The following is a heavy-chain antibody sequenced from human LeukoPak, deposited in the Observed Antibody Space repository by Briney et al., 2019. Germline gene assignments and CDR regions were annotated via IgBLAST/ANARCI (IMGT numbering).Heavy chain of an antibody. V-gene: IGHV1-8*01. CDR2: MNPNSSNT. D-gene: IGHD6-13*01. CDR1: GYTFTSSD. CDR3: ARGDSSSCFGGGYYYYMDV. Sequence: ASVKVSCKASGYTFTSSDINWGRHAPGQGLEWMGWMNPNSSNTGYAQKFQGRVTMTRNTSISTAYMELSSLRSEDTAVYYCARGDSSSCFGGGYYYYMDVWGKGTTVTVSS. J-gene: IGHJ6*03.